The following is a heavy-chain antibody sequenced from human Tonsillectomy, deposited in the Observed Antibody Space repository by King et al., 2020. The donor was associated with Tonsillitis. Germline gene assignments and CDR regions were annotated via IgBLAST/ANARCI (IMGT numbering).Heavy chain of an antibody. J-gene: IGHJ4*02. CDR1: GFTFSSFP. Sequence: VQLVESGGGLVQPGGSLRLSCSASGFTFSSFPMHWVRQAPGKGLEYVSAISSNGGSTYYADSVKGRFTISSEHSKNTLYLQMSSLRAEDTAVYYCVKDKLLWFGELLSDYWGQGTLVTVSS. CDR3: VKDKLLWFGELLSDY. V-gene: IGHV3-64D*06. CDR2: ISSNGGST. D-gene: IGHD3-10*01.